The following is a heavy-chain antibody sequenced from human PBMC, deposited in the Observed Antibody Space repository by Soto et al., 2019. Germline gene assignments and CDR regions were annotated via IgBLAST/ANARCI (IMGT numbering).Heavy chain of an antibody. J-gene: IGHJ6*02. Sequence: QPPGKGLEWIGNVYYGGSTYYNPSLKSRVTISVETSKSQFSLKLSSVTAADTAVYYCAGGDYYHSSGYYFYYYTMDVWGQGTTVTVSS. CDR3: AGGDYYHSSGYYFYYYTMDV. D-gene: IGHD3-22*01. V-gene: IGHV4-39*01. CDR2: VYYGGST.